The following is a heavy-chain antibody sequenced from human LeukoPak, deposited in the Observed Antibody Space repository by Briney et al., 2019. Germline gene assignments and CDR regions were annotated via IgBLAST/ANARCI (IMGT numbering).Heavy chain of an antibody. CDR2: IYYSGST. V-gene: IGHV4-31*03. Sequence: PSETLSLTSTVSSVSISSGGYDWRSIRQHPGRGLELIAYIYYSGSTYYNPSLKSRVTISVDTSKNQFSLKLSSVTAADTAVYYCARDRHGYFDYWGQGTLVTVSS. J-gene: IGHJ4*02. CDR3: ARDRHGYFDY. CDR1: SVSISSGGYD.